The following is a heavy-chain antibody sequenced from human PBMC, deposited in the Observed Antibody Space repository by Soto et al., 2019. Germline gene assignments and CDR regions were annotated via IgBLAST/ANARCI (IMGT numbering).Heavy chain of an antibody. Sequence: EVQLVESGGGLVKPGGSLRLSCAASGLTFTTYTMNWVRQAPGKGLEWVSSISTSSSYIYYADSVKGRFTISRDNAKNSLYLQMSSLRAEDTAVYYCARVVEAVAGSGLDSWGQGTLVTVSS. CDR1: GLTFTTYT. CDR2: ISTSSSYI. D-gene: IGHD6-19*01. J-gene: IGHJ4*02. V-gene: IGHV3-21*01. CDR3: ARVVEAVAGSGLDS.